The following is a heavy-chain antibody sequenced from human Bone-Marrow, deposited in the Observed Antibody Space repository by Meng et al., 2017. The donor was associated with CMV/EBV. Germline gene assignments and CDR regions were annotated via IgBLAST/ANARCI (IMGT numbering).Heavy chain of an antibody. D-gene: IGHD2-2*01. CDR2: ISWDGGST. Sequence: GESLKISCAASGFTFDDYTMHWVRQAPGKGLEWVSLISWDGGSTYYADSVKGRFTISRDNSKNSLYLQMNSLRTEDTALYYCAKDIGCSSTSCYHGMDVWGQGTTVTFSS. CDR3: AKDIGCSSTSCYHGMDV. J-gene: IGHJ6*02. CDR1: GFTFDDYT. V-gene: IGHV3-43*01.